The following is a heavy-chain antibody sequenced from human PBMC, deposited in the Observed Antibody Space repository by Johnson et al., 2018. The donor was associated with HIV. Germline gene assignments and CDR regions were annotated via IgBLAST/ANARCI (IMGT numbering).Heavy chain of an antibody. Sequence: MQLVESGGGLVQPGGSLRLSCAASGFTLSNYEMNWVRQAPGKGLEWVSYISSSGSTIYYADSVTGRFTISRDNAKNSLYLQMNSLRAEDTAVYYCAKSPGKDYGGNSGAFDIWGQGTMVTVSS. D-gene: IGHD4-23*01. CDR3: AKSPGKDYGGNSGAFDI. V-gene: IGHV3-48*03. J-gene: IGHJ3*02. CDR1: GFTLSNYE. CDR2: ISSSGSTI.